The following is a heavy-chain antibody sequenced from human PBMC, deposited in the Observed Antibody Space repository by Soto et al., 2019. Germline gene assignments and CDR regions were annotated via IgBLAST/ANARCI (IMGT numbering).Heavy chain of an antibody. Sequence: HGGSTRLSCAASVFTVTSNFMSWVRQAPGKGLEWVSVIYSGGSSYYADSVKGRFTISRDISKNMLYLQMNSLRAEDTAMYYCAREEVDGYHFDYWGQGTPVTVSS. D-gene: IGHD2-21*01. J-gene: IGHJ4*02. CDR2: IYSGGSS. CDR3: AREEVDGYHFDY. CDR1: VFTVTSNF. V-gene: IGHV3-66*01.